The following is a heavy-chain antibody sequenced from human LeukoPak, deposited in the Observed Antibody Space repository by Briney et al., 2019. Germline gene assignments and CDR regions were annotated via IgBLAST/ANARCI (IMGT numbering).Heavy chain of an antibody. V-gene: IGHV3-74*03. CDR3: GRCLFSGSYRGVDY. J-gene: IGHJ4*02. Sequence: PGGSLRLSCAASGFTFSSYWMNWVRQAPGKGLVWVSRINSDGSSTMYADSVKGRFTISRDNAKNTLYLQMNSLRAEDTAVYYCGRCLFSGSYRGVDYWGQGTLVTVSS. CDR1: GFTFSSYW. CDR2: INSDGSST. D-gene: IGHD1-26*01.